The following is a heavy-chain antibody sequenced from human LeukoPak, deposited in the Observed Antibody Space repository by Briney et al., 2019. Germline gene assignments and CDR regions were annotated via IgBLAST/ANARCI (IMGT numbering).Heavy chain of an antibody. Sequence: VASVKVSCKASGYTFTGYYMHWVRQAPGQGLEWMGWINPNSGGTNYAQKFQGRVTMTRDTSISTAYMELSRLRSDDTAVYYCARMNTAMDYIDYWGQGTLVTVSS. D-gene: IGHD5-18*01. CDR3: ARMNTAMDYIDY. CDR1: GYTFTGYY. V-gene: IGHV1-2*02. CDR2: INPNSGGT. J-gene: IGHJ4*02.